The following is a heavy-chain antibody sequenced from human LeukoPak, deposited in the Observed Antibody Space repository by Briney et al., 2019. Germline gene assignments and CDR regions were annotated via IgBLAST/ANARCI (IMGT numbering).Heavy chain of an antibody. V-gene: IGHV4-59*01. CDR1: GGSFSGYY. CDR2: MYYSGST. J-gene: IGHJ4*02. Sequence: SETLSLTCAVYGGSFSGYYWSWIRQPPGKGLEWIGYMYYSGSTNYNPSLKSRLTTSLDTSKNQFSLKLSSVTAADTAVYYCARGKYYFDYWGQGTLVTVSS. CDR3: ARGKYYFDY.